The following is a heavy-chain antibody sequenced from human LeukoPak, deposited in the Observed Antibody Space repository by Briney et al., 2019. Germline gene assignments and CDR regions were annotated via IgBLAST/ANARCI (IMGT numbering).Heavy chain of an antibody. CDR3: ARRYGSGSSGTFDY. CDR2: IYYSGST. J-gene: IGHJ4*02. Sequence: KSSETLSLTCTVSGGSISNYYWSWIRQPPGKGLEWIGYIYYSGSTNYNPSLKSRVTISVDTSKNQFSLKLSSVTAADTAVYYCARRYGSGSSGTFDYWGQGTLVTVSS. D-gene: IGHD3-10*01. CDR1: GGSISNYY. V-gene: IGHV4-59*01.